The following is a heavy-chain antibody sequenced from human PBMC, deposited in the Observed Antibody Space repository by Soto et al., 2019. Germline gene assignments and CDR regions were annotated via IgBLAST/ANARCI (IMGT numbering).Heavy chain of an antibody. CDR1: GGSISSGDYS. CDR2: IYYGGST. CDR3: ARVRRESDTSGPVDY. D-gene: IGHD3-10*01. Sequence: QLQLQESGSGLVKPSQTLSLTCAVSGGSISSGDYSWNWIRQPPGKGLEWIGYIYYGGSTYYNPSLQSRVTMSVHRSGNQFSLKLNSVTAPDTAVYYCARVRRESDTSGPVDYWGQGTLVTVSS. V-gene: IGHV4-30-2*01. J-gene: IGHJ4*02.